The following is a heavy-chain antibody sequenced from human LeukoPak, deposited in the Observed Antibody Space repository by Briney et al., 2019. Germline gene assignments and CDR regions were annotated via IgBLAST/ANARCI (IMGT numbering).Heavy chain of an antibody. Sequence: GASVKVSCKVSGYTLTELSMHWVRQAPGKGLEWMGGFDPEDGETIYAQKFQGRVTMTEDTSTDTAYMELSSLRSEDMAVYYCARGDTYYYGSGSYYYFDYWGQGTLVTVSS. CDR2: FDPEDGET. CDR1: GYTLTELS. D-gene: IGHD3-10*01. CDR3: ARGDTYYYGSGSYYYFDY. J-gene: IGHJ4*02. V-gene: IGHV1-24*01.